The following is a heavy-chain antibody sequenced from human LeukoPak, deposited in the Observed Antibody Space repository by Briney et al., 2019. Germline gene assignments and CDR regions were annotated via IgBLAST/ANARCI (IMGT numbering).Heavy chain of an antibody. V-gene: IGHV3-30*03. CDR1: GFTFSSYW. J-gene: IGHJ6*03. CDR3: ARDYYYYMDV. Sequence: TGGSLRLSCAASGFTFSSYWMSWVRQAPGKGLEWVAVISYDGSNKYYADSVKGRFTISRDNSKNTLYLQMNSLRAEDTAVYYCARDYYYYMDVWGKGTTVTVSS. CDR2: ISYDGSNK.